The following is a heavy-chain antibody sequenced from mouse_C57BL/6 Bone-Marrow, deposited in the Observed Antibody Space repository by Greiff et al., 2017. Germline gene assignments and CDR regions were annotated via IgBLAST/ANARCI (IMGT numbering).Heavy chain of an antibody. CDR2: IYPRSGNT. J-gene: IGHJ4*01. Sequence: VQLQESGAELARPGASVKLSCKASGYTFPSYGISWVKQRTGQGLEWIGEIYPRSGNTYYNEKFKGKATLTADKSSSTAYMELRSLTSEDSAVYFYARGNYYAMDYWGQGTSGTVSS. V-gene: IGHV1-81*01. CDR1: GYTFPSYG. D-gene: IGHD2-1*01. CDR3: ARGNYYAMDY.